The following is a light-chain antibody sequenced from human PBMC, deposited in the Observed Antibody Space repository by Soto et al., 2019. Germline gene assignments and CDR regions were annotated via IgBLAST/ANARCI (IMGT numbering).Light chain of an antibody. CDR2: LGS. V-gene: IGKV2-28*01. CDR1: QILLDSNGYNY. CDR3: MQGLQTPT. Sequence: DVVMTQSPLSLPVIPGEPASISCRSSQILLDSNGYNYLDWYLQKPGQSPQLLIFLGSNRASGVPDRFSGSGSGTDFTLKISRVEAEDFGVYYCMQGLQTPTFGQGTRLENK. J-gene: IGKJ5*01.